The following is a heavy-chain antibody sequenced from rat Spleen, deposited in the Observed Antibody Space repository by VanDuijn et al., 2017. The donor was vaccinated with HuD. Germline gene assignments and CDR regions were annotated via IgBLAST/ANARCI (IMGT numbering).Heavy chain of an antibody. V-gene: IGHV5S13*01. CDR3: ARGGYTTDYFYVGWFAY. D-gene: IGHD1-6*01. J-gene: IGHJ3*01. CDR1: GFAFSSFA. Sequence: EVQLVESGGGLVQPGRSLKLSCAASGFAFSSFAMAWVRQAPTKGLEWVASISSGGGGTYYPDSVKGRFTISRDTAQNTLYLQMNNLRSEDTATYYCARGGYTTDYFYVGWFAYWGQGTLVTVSS. CDR2: ISSGGGGT.